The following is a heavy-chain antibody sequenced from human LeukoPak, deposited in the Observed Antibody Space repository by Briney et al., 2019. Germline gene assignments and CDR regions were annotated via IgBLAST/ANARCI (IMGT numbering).Heavy chain of an antibody. J-gene: IGHJ6*03. CDR3: ARGPRRPNKKYYYYYYYMDV. CDR1: GGSISSSSYF. D-gene: IGHD1-14*01. V-gene: IGHV4-39*01. CDR2: MYYSGST. Sequence: SETLSLTCTVSGGSISSSSYFWGWIRQPPGKGLEWIGSMYYSGSTYYNPSLKSRVTISVDTSKNQFSLKLSSVTAADTAVYYCARGPRRPNKKYYYYYYYMDVWGKGTTVTVSS.